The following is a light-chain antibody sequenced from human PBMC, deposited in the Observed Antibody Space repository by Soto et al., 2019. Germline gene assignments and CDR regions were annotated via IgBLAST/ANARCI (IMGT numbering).Light chain of an antibody. CDR1: SSDVGSYNL. CDR2: EGS. CDR3: CSYACSSKV. V-gene: IGLV2-23*01. J-gene: IGLJ2*01. Sequence: QSALTQPASVSGSPGQSITISCTGTSSDVGSYNLVSWYQQHPGKAPKLMIYEGSKRPSGVSNRFSGSKSGNTASLTISGLHAEDEADYYCCSYACSSKVFGGGTKLTVL.